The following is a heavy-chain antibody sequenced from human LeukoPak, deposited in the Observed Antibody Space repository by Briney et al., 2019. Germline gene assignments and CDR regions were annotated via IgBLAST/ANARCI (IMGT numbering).Heavy chain of an antibody. CDR3: ARGGGTDRTFQWGAFDF. CDR1: GGSFSGYY. CDR2: INHSGST. D-gene: IGHD1-26*01. Sequence: PSETLSLTCAVYGGSFSGYYWSWIRQPPGKGLEWIGEINHSGSTNYNPSLKSRVTISVDTSKNQFSLKLNPVTAADTAVYYCARGGGTDRTFQWGAFDFWGPGSSVIVSS. V-gene: IGHV4-34*01. J-gene: IGHJ3*01.